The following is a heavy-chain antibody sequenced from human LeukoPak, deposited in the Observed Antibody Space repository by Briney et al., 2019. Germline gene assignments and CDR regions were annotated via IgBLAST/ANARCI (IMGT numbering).Heavy chain of an antibody. D-gene: IGHD5-18*01. V-gene: IGHV3-30*18. CDR2: ISYDGSNK. CDR3: AKDRTIQLWLDGFFDY. Sequence: GGSLRLSCAASGFTFSSYGMHWVRQAPGKGLEWVAVISYDGSNKYYADSVKGRFTISRDNSKNTLYLQMNSLRAEDTAVYYCAKDRTIQLWLDGFFDYWGQGTLVTVSS. J-gene: IGHJ4*02. CDR1: GFTFSSYG.